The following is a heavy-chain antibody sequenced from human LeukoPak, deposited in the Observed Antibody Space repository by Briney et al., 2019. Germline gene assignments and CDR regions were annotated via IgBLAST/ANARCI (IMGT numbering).Heavy chain of an antibody. Sequence: SETLSLTCTVSGGSISSYYWSWIRQPPGKGLEWIGYIYYSGSTNYNPSLKSRVTISVDTSKDQFSLKLSSVTAADTAVYYCARSTYYYDSSGYSDAFDIWGQGTMVTVSS. J-gene: IGHJ3*02. V-gene: IGHV4-59*01. CDR2: IYYSGST. CDR1: GGSISSYY. CDR3: ARSTYYYDSSGYSDAFDI. D-gene: IGHD3-22*01.